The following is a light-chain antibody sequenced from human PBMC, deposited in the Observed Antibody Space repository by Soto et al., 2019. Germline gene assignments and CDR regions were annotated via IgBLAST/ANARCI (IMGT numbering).Light chain of an antibody. Sequence: IQLTQSPSSLSASVGDRVTITCRASQGISSFLAWYQQKPGKAPKLLIYGASTLQSGVLSMCSGSGSGTDFTLTIGSLRPDDFGTYYEQQLNSFPIPFGPGTKVDIK. CDR2: GAS. J-gene: IGKJ3*01. CDR3: QQLNSFPIP. V-gene: IGKV1-9*01. CDR1: QGISSF.